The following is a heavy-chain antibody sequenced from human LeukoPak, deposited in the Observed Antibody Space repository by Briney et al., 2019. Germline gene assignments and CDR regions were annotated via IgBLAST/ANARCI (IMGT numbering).Heavy chain of an antibody. CDR2: IYTSGST. CDR3: AREVHGYDSGPVDY. J-gene: IGHJ4*02. Sequence: SETLSLTCTVSGGSISSSSYYWSWIRQPAGKGLEWIGRIYTSGSTNYNPSLKSRVTISVDTSKNQFSLKLSSVTAADTAVYYCAREVHGYDSGPVDYWGQGTLVTVSS. D-gene: IGHD5-12*01. CDR1: GGSISSSSYY. V-gene: IGHV4-61*02.